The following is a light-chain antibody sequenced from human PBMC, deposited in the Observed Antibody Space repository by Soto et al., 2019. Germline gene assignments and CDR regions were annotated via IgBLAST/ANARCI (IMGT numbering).Light chain of an antibody. Sequence: IQLTQSPPCLSASLGATVTMICRASQSISSWLAWYQQKPGKASKLLIYKASSLESGVPSRFSGSGSGTEFTLTISSLQPEDFATCYCLQHNSYSETFGQGTKVDIK. CDR1: QSISSW. J-gene: IGKJ1*01. CDR3: LQHNSYSET. CDR2: KAS. V-gene: IGKV1-5*03.